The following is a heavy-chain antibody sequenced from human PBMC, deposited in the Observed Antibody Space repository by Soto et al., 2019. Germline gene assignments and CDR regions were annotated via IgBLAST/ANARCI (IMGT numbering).Heavy chain of an antibody. CDR3: ARAYNDILTGYT. J-gene: IGHJ5*02. V-gene: IGHV4-34*01. CDR2: INHSGST. D-gene: IGHD3-9*01. CDR1: GGSFSGYY. Sequence: QVQLQQWGAGLLKPSETLSLTCAVYGGSFSGYYWSWIRQPPGKGLEWIGEINHSGSTNYNPSLRSRLTISLDTSKNQFSLRLTSVTAADTAVYYCARAYNDILTGYTWGQGTLVTVSS.